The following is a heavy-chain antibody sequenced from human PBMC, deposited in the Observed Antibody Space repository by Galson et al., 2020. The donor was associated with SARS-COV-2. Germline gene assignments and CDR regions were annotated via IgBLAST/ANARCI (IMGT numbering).Heavy chain of an antibody. D-gene: IGHD6-19*01. J-gene: IGHJ4*02. CDR2: IRSKANSYAT. Sequence: GGSLILSCAASGFTFSGSAMHWVRQASGKGLEWVGRIRSKANSYATAYAASVKGRFTISRDDSKNTEYLQMNSLKTEDTAVYYCTRPLGSSGWAGYYFDYWGQGTLVTVSS. CDR3: TRPLGSSGWAGYYFDY. V-gene: IGHV3-73*01. CDR1: GFTFSGSA.